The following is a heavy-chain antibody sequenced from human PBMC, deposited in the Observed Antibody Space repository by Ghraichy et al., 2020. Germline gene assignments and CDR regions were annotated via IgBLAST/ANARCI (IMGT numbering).Heavy chain of an antibody. J-gene: IGHJ3*02. D-gene: IGHD3-22*01. CDR2: IYWDDDK. CDR3: AHRLFGGRYYDSSGYYSVNAFDI. V-gene: IGHV2-5*02. Sequence: SGPTLVKPTQTLTLTCTFSGFSLSTSGVGVGWIRQPPGKALEWLALIYWDDDKRYSPSLKSRLTITKDTSKNQVVLTMTNMDPVDTATYYCAHRLFGGRYYDSSGYYSVNAFDIWGQGTMVTVSS. CDR1: GFSLSTSGVG.